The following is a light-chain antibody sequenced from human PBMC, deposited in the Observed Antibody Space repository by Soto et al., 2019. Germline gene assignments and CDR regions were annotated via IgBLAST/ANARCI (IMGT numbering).Light chain of an antibody. J-gene: IGLJ1*01. V-gene: IGLV2-23*02. Sequence: QSALTQPASVSGSPGQSITISCTGTSSDVGSYNLVSWYQQHPGKAPKLMISEVSKRPSGVSNRFSGSKSGSTASLTISGIQAEDEDDYYCCAYAGSSTFYVFGTGTKLTVL. CDR2: EVS. CDR3: CAYAGSSTFYV. CDR1: SSDVGSYNL.